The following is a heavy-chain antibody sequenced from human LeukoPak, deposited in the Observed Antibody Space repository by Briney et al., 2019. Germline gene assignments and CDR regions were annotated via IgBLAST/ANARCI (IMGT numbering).Heavy chain of an antibody. CDR2: INPNTGDT. Sequence: GSVKVSCKASGYTFTGYNMHWVRKTPGQGLEWMGWINPNTGDTDYGRKFQGRVTMTRDTSINTAYMELRSLRSDDTAVYYCARSRRVGNGEYPDYWGQGTLVTVSS. V-gene: IGHV1-2*02. J-gene: IGHJ4*02. CDR1: GYTFTGYN. D-gene: IGHD3-10*01. CDR3: ARSRRVGNGEYPDY.